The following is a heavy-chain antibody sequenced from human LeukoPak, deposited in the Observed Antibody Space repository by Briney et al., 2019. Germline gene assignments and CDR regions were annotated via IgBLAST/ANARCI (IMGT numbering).Heavy chain of an antibody. J-gene: IGHJ2*01. CDR1: GFNFSSYG. D-gene: IGHD5/OR15-5a*01. CDR2: ISYDGTNQ. CDR3: AKTAFGVYGGRIWYFDL. Sequence: PGGSLRLSCAASGFNFSSYGMHWVRQAPGKGLEWLAVISYDGTNQHYADSVKGRFTISRDNSKNTLYLLMNSLRAEDTAMFYCAKTAFGVYGGRIWYFDLWGRGTLVTVSS. V-gene: IGHV3-30*18.